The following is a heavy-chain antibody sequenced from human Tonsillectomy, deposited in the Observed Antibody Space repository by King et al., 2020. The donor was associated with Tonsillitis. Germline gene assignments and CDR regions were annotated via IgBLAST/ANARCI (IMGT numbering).Heavy chain of an antibody. Sequence: QLVQSGAEVKKPGESLRISCKGSGYSFTSYWISWVRQMPGKGLEWMGRIDPSDSYTNYMPSFQGHVTISADKAITTAYLQWSSLKASDTAIYYCARHSPYYYDSSAFYSWGQGTLVTVSS. V-gene: IGHV5-10-1*03. J-gene: IGHJ4*02. D-gene: IGHD3-22*01. CDR3: ARHSPYYYDSSAFYS. CDR2: IDPSDSYT. CDR1: GYSFTSYW.